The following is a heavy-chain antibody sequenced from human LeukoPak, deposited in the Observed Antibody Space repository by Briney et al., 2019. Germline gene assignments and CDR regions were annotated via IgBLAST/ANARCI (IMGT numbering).Heavy chain of an antibody. J-gene: IGHJ4*02. CDR2: IIPIFGTA. D-gene: IGHD1-26*01. V-gene: IGHV1-69*05. CDR1: GGTFSSYA. Sequence: SVKVSCKASGGTFSSYAISWVRQAPGQGLEWMGRIIPIFGTANYAQKFQGKVTITTDESTSTAYMELSSLRSEDTAVYYCARGREWEQDDWGQGTLVTVSS. CDR3: ARGREWEQDD.